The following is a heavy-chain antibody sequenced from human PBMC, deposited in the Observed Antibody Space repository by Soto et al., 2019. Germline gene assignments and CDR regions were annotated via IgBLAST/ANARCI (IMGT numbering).Heavy chain of an antibody. CDR3: ARPASGGSRDAFDI. Sequence: GESLKISCQGSGYRFTGFWLNWVRQRPGKGLECVGRIDPNDYFINYNPPFEGHVTISADKSISTSYLQWTRLLAADTAIYYCARPASGGSRDAFDIWGQGTMVTVSS. CDR1: GYRFTGFW. CDR2: IDPNDYFI. D-gene: IGHD2-15*01. J-gene: IGHJ3*02. V-gene: IGHV5-10-1*01.